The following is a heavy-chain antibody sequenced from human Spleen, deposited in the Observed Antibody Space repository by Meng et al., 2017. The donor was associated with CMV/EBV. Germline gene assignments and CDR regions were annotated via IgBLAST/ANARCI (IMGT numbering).Heavy chain of an antibody. Sequence: ASVNVSCKTSGYTFSSFGIAWVRQAPGQGPEWVGWTSVYNRNTSYAQRFQGRVTMTTDRFTSTAYMELRSLRYDDTAVYYCVRAPWGYQLLPISWGQGTLVTVSS. D-gene: IGHD6-25*01. CDR3: VRAPWGYQLLPIS. J-gene: IGHJ5*02. V-gene: IGHV1-18*01. CDR1: GYTFSSFG. CDR2: TSVYNRNT.